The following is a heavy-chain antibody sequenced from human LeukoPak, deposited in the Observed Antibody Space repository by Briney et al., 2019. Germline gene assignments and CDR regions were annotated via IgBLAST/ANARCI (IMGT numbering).Heavy chain of an antibody. Sequence: GASVKVSCKASGYTFTSYGIRWVRQAPGQGLEWMGWISAYNGNTNYAQKLQGRVTMTTDTSTSTAYMELRSLRSDDTAVYYCARDIVVVPAAILYYYYGMDVWGQGTTVTVSS. CDR2: ISAYNGNT. CDR3: ARDIVVVPAAILYYYYGMDV. D-gene: IGHD2-2*02. V-gene: IGHV1-18*01. CDR1: GYTFTSYG. J-gene: IGHJ6*02.